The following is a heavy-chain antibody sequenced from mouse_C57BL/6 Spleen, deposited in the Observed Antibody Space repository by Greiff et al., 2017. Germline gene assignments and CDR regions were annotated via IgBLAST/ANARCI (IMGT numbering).Heavy chain of an antibody. CDR1: GFTFSSYA. J-gene: IGHJ2*01. Sequence: EVQLVESGGGLVKPGGSLKLSCAASGFTFSSYAMSWVRQTPEKRLAWVATISDGGSYTYYPDNVKGRFTISRDNAKNNLYLQMSHLKSEDTAMYYGAREGGYYYFDYWGQGTTLTVSS. CDR3: AREGGYYYFDY. V-gene: IGHV5-4*01. D-gene: IGHD2-3*01. CDR2: ISDGGSYT.